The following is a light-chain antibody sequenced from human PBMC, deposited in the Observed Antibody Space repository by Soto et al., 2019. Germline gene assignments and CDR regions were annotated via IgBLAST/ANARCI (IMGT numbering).Light chain of an antibody. CDR1: QTLFSASSNKNF. CDR2: WAS. V-gene: IGKV4-1*01. J-gene: IGKJ1*01. Sequence: DSVMTQSPDSLAVSRGERATTRCRSSQTLFSASSNKNFLAWYQQKPGQPHKLLIYWASTRESGVPDRLRGGGSGTDVTLTIDSLKAEDVEVYYCQQYYNTLWTFGQGTKVEIK. CDR3: QQYYNTLWT.